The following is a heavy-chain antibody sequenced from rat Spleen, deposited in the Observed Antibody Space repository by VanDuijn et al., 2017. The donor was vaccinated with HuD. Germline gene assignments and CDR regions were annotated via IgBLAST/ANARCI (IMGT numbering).Heavy chain of an antibody. CDR3: ATDPTTEGMVDYWCFDF. J-gene: IGHJ1*01. Sequence: EVQLVESGGGLVQPGRSLKLSCAASGFTFSDYGMAWVRQAPTKGLEYVATISFDGSSTYYRDSVKGRFTISRDNAKSTLYLQMDSLRSEDTATYYCATDPTTEGMVDYWCFDFWGPGTMVTVSA. V-gene: IGHV5-29*01. CDR1: GFTFSDYG. D-gene: IGHD1-11*01. CDR2: ISFDGSST.